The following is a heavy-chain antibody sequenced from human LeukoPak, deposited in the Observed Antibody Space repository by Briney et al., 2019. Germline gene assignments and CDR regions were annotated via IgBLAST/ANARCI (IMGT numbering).Heavy chain of an antibody. Sequence: PSETLSLTCAVYGGSFSSYYWGWIRQPPGKGLEWIGSIYYSGSTYYNPSPKSRVTISVDTSKNQFSLKLSSVTAADTAVYYCARAPYYYDSSGYYPYYFDYWGQGTLVTVSS. V-gene: IGHV4-39*01. CDR2: IYYSGST. D-gene: IGHD3-22*01. J-gene: IGHJ4*02. CDR3: ARAPYYYDSSGYYPYYFDY. CDR1: GGSFSSYY.